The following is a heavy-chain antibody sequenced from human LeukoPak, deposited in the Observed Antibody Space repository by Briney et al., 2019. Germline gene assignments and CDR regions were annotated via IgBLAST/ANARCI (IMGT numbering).Heavy chain of an antibody. J-gene: IGHJ4*02. Sequence: PSQSMSLTCTVSGRSISSGAYYWSWIRQPPGKGLDWIGYIYYSGSTYYNPSLKSRVTITVDTSKNQSSVKLNAGTAADTAVYDCSRSGYSYGYVVDYWGQGTLAIVS. V-gene: IGHV4-30-4*08. CDR3: SRSGYSYGYVVDY. CDR2: IYYSGST. CDR1: GRSISSGAYY. D-gene: IGHD5-18*01.